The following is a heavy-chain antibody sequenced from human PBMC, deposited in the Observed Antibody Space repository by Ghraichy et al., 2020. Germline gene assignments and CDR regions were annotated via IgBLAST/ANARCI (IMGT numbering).Heavy chain of an antibody. Sequence: GGSLRLSCAASGFSVNDHEMAWVRKAQGRGLDCVAIIFLAGTTSYSTSVKGRFTISRDASKNTLHLQMDSLRADDTAVYYCARDQVGNYHDAFDVWGLGTMVTVSS. D-gene: IGHD1-7*01. CDR1: GFSVNDHE. V-gene: IGHV3-53*01. CDR2: IFLAGTT. CDR3: ARDQVGNYHDAFDV. J-gene: IGHJ3*01.